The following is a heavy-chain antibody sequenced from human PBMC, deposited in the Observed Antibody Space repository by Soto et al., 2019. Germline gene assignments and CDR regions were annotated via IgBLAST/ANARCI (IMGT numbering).Heavy chain of an antibody. CDR1: GYTCTSYY. V-gene: IGHV1-46*01. D-gene: IGHD3-10*01. CDR2: INPSGGST. Sequence: QVQLVQSGAEVKKPGASVKVSCKASGYTCTSYYMHWVRQAPGQGLEWMGIINPSGGSTSYAQKFKGRVTMTRDTSTSTVYMELSSLRSEDTAVYYCARDDGLWFGDRKKYGMDVWGQGTTVTVSS. CDR3: ARDDGLWFGDRKKYGMDV. J-gene: IGHJ6*02.